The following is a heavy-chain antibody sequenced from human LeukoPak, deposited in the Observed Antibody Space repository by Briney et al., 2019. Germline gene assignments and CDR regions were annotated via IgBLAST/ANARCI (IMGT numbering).Heavy chain of an antibody. J-gene: IGHJ5*02. CDR1: GGTFSSYA. CDR3: ARKGGVTYNWFDP. CDR2: IIPIFGTA. Sequence: SVKVSCKASGGTFSSYAISWVRQAPGQGLEWMGGIIPIFGTANYAQKFQGRVTITTDESTSTAYMELSSLRSEDTAVYYCARKGGVTYNWFDPWGQGTLVTVSS. V-gene: IGHV1-69*05. D-gene: IGHD4-11*01.